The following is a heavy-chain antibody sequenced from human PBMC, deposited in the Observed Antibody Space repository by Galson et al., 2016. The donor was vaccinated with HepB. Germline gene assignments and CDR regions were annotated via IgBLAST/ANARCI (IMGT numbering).Heavy chain of an antibody. Sequence: SLRLSCAASGFTFDDHAMHWVRQVPGKGLEWVSGIGWNDGFIGYAESAQGRFTISRDNAKNSLYLEMNSLRAEDTAVYFCARDVKWNPYYAMDVWGQGTTVTVSS. CDR3: ARDVKWNPYYAMDV. CDR1: GFTFDDHA. CDR2: IGWNDGFI. V-gene: IGHV3-9*01. D-gene: IGHD1-1*01. J-gene: IGHJ6*02.